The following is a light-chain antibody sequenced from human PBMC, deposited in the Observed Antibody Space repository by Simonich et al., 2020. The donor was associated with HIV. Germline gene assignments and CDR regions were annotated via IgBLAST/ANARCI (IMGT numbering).Light chain of an antibody. CDR3: SSYTSTNSPVV. Sequence: QSALTQPASVSGSPGQSITISCTGTSSDIGGYNSVSGSQKHPGKAPKLIISDVNNRPSGVSSRFSGSKSGNTASLAISGLQAEDEADYYCSSYTSTNSPVVFGGGTRLTVL. J-gene: IGLJ3*02. CDR2: DVN. CDR1: SSDIGGYNS. V-gene: IGLV2-14*03.